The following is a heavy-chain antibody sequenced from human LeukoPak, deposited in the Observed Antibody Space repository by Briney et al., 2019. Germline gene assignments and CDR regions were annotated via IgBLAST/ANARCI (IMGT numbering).Heavy chain of an antibody. D-gene: IGHD1-26*01. CDR1: GFTFSNYW. CDR2: IKEDGSAK. CDR3: ARDLLGWELHYFDY. V-gene: IGHV3-7*01. Sequence: PGGSLRLSCAASGFTFSNYWMSWVRQAPGKGLEWVANIKEDGSAKYYVDSVKGRFTISRDNAKNSVYLQMNSLRAEDTAVYYCARDLLGWELHYFDYWGQGTLVTVSS. J-gene: IGHJ4*02.